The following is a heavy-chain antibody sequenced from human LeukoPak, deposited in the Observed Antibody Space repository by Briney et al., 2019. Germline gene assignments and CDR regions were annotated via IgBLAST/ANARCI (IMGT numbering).Heavy chain of an antibody. Sequence: PSETLSLTCTVSGGSISSGGYYWSWLRQHPGKGLEWIGYIYYSGSTYYNPSLKSRVTISVDTSKDQFSLKLSSVTAADTALYNCARSPRTYEDYMDVWGKGTTVTVSS. J-gene: IGHJ6*03. CDR3: ARSPRTYEDYMDV. CDR1: GGSISSGGYY. V-gene: IGHV4-31*03. CDR2: IYYSGST. D-gene: IGHD3-22*01.